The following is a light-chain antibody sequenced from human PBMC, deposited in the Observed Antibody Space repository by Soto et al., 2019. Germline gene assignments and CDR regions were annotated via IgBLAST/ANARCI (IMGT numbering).Light chain of an antibody. V-gene: IGLV3-1*01. CDR3: QVWDNSTRV. Sequence: SYELTQPPSVSVSPGQTASITCSGDKLGNKYTCWYQQKPGQSPVLVIYKDRKRPSGIPERFSGSNSGNTATLTISGTQAMDEADYYCQVWDNSTRVFGGGTKLTVL. CDR1: KLGNKY. J-gene: IGLJ3*02. CDR2: KDR.